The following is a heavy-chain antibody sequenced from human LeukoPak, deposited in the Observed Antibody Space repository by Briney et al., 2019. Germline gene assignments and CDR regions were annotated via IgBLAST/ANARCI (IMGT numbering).Heavy chain of an antibody. D-gene: IGHD1-1*01. V-gene: IGHV3-7*01. J-gene: IGHJ3*02. CDR2: INGDGDGK. CDR3: VRDSSPDSATTYYDALDM. CDR1: GFSFRRFW. Sequence: PGGSLRLSCAGSGFSFRRFWMTWVRQAPGRGLEWVANINGDGDGKRYADSVKDRFTISRDNARSLVFLQIHSLRDEDTALYYCVRDSSPDSATTYYDALDMWGQGTMVTVSS.